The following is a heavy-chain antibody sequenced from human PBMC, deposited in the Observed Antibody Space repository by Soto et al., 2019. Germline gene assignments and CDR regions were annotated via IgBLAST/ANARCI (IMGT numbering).Heavy chain of an antibody. CDR1: GGSFSDYS. V-gene: IGHV4-34*01. D-gene: IGHD3-22*01. Sequence: QVQLQQWGAGLLKPSETLSLTCAVYGGSFSDYSWTWIRQPPGKGLEWIGEINDSGSTNYTPSLERRVTISRDTSTNRFSLKLSSVTAADTAVYYCARGSHKLHSYDSSGFYHYVDYWGQGSLVTVSS. J-gene: IGHJ4*02. CDR2: INDSGST. CDR3: ARGSHKLHSYDSSGFYHYVDY.